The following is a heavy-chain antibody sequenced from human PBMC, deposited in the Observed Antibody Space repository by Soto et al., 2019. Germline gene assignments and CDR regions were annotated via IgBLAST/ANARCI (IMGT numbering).Heavy chain of an antibody. V-gene: IGHV1-24*01. CDR2: FDPEDGEI. Sequence: QVQLVQSGAEVKKPGASVKVSCKVSGHTLTELSVHWVRQAPGKGLEWMGGFDPEDGEIVHAQKFQGSVTMTEDTSADSAYMEVSSLTSEDTAVYYCVAGGTRGLQPPFDYWGQGTLVTVSS. CDR3: VAGGTRGLQPPFDY. D-gene: IGHD1-1*01. J-gene: IGHJ4*02. CDR1: GHTLTELS.